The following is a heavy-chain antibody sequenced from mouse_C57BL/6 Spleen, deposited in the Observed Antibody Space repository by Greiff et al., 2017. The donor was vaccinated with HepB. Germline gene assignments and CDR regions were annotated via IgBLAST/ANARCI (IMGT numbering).Heavy chain of an antibody. V-gene: IGHV1-19*01. Sequence: EVQLVESGPVLVKPGASVKMSCKASGYTFTDYYMNWVKQSHGKSLEWIGVINPYNGGTSYNQKFKGKATLTVDKSSSTAYMELNSLTSEDSAVYYCALRGRDYYGSSYRAMDYWGQGTSVTVSS. CDR3: ALRGRDYYGSSYRAMDY. CDR1: GYTFTDYY. D-gene: IGHD1-1*01. J-gene: IGHJ4*01. CDR2: INPYNGGT.